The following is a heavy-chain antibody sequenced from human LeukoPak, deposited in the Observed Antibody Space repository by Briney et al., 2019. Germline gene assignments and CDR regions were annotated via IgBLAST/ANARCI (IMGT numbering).Heavy chain of an antibody. J-gene: IGHJ4*02. CDR3: AITRTSLFDY. CDR2: ISSSSSTI. D-gene: IGHD3-16*02. CDR1: GFTCSSYS. V-gene: IGHV3-48*02. Sequence: GGSLRLSCAASGFTCSSYSMNWVRQAPGKGLEWVSYISSSSSTIYYADSVKGRFTISRDNAKNSLYLQMNSLRDEDTAVYYCAITRTSLFDYWGQGTLVTVSS.